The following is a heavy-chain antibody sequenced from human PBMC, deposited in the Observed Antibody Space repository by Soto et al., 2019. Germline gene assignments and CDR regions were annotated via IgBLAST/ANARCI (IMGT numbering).Heavy chain of an antibody. D-gene: IGHD3-3*01. CDR1: GGSISSGGYY. Sequence: PSETLSLTCTVSGGSISSGGYYWSWIRHHPGKGLEWIGYIYYSGSTYYNPSLKSRVTISVDTSKNQFSLKLSSVTAADTAVYYCARGTITIFGVVMGPRWFDPWAQGTLVTVSS. V-gene: IGHV4-31*03. J-gene: IGHJ5*02. CDR2: IYYSGST. CDR3: ARGTITIFGVVMGPRWFDP.